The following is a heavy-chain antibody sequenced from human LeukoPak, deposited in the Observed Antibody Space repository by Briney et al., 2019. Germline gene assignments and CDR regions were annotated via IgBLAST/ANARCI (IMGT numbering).Heavy chain of an antibody. Sequence: GGSLRLSCKGSGFTFTNACMSWVRLAPGKGLEWVGHIKSQTDGGTTDYAAPVKGRFTISRDDSKNTLYLQLNSLKTEDTAVYYCTTGTWIQLWLADYWGQGTLVTVSS. V-gene: IGHV3-15*01. CDR1: GFTFTNAC. CDR2: IKSQTDGGTT. J-gene: IGHJ4*02. D-gene: IGHD5-18*01. CDR3: TTGTWIQLWLADY.